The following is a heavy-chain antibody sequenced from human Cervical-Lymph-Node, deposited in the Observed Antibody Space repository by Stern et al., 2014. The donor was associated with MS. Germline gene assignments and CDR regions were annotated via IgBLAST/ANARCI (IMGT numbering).Heavy chain of an antibody. CDR1: GSTLTDFF. J-gene: IGHJ4*02. V-gene: IGHV1-24*01. CDR2: FDPEDGET. CDR3: ATNYNY. Sequence: VQLVESGAEVKKPGASVKVSCKVSGSTLTDFFMHWVRQPPGKGLEWMGGFDPEDGETIYAKKFQGRITMTEDTSTDTAYMGLSSRISDDTAVYYCATNYNYWGQGTLVTVSS. D-gene: IGHD3-10*01.